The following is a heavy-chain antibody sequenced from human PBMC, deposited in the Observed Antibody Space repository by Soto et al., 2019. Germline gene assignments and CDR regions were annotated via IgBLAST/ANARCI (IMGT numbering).Heavy chain of an antibody. CDR1: GGTFSSYA. CDR3: ARALSSGYDY. D-gene: IGHD6-19*01. J-gene: IGHJ4*02. Sequence: AASVKVSCKASGGTFSSYAISWVRQAPGQGLEWMGGIIPIFGTANYAQKFQGRVTITADKSTSTAYMELSSLRSEDTAAYYCARALSSGYDYWGQGTLVTVSS. CDR2: IIPIFGTA. V-gene: IGHV1-69*06.